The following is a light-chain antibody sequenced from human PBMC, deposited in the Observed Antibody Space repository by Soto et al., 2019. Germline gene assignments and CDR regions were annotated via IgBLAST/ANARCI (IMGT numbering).Light chain of an antibody. Sequence: QSALTQPASVSGSPGQSITISCTGTSSDVGGYNYVSWYQQHPGKAPKLMIYDVSNRPSGVSNRFSGYKSGNTASLTISGLKAEDEADYYCSSYTSSSTLVVFGGGTKLTVL. CDR1: SSDVGGYNY. J-gene: IGLJ2*01. V-gene: IGLV2-14*01. CDR2: DVS. CDR3: SSYTSSSTLVV.